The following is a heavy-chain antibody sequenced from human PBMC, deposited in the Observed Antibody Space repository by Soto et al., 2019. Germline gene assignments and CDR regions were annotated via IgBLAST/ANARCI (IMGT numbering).Heavy chain of an antibody. CDR3: AALGYCSSTSCYTPYYYMDV. Sequence: QVQLVQSGAEVKKPGSSVKVSCKASGGTFSSYTISWVRQAPGQGLEWMGRIIPIHGIANYAQKFQGRVTITADKSTSTAYIELGSLRSEDTAVYYCAALGYCSSTSCYTPYYYMDVWGKGTTVTVSS. J-gene: IGHJ6*03. D-gene: IGHD2-2*02. CDR2: IIPIHGIA. CDR1: GGTFSSYT. V-gene: IGHV1-69*02.